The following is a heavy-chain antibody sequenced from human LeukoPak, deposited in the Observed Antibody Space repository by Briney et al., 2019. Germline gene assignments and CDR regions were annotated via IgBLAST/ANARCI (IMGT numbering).Heavy chain of an antibody. CDR3: ARGRDWWYYYGMDV. D-gene: IGHD2-8*02. CDR1: GFTFSNLW. V-gene: IGHV3-7*03. CDR2: IKQDGSEK. J-gene: IGHJ6*02. Sequence: GGSPRLSCAASGFTFSNLWMSWVRQAPGKGLKWVANIKQDGSEKYYVDAVKGRFTISRDNVKNSLYLQMNSLRAEDTAVYYCARGRDWWYYYGMDVWGQGTTVTVSS.